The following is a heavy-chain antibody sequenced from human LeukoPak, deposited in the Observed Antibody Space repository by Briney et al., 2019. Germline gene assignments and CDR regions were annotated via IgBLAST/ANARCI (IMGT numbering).Heavy chain of an antibody. J-gene: IGHJ6*02. CDR2: INHSGST. D-gene: IGHD6-13*01. Sequence: SETLSLTCAVYGGSFSGYYWSWIRQPPGKGLEWIGEINHSGSTNYNPSLKSRVTISVDTSKNQFSLKLSSVTAADTAVYYCARSRDSSSWYSRGYYHGMDVWGQGTTVTVSS. V-gene: IGHV4-34*01. CDR1: GGSFSGYY. CDR3: ARSRDSSSWYSRGYYHGMDV.